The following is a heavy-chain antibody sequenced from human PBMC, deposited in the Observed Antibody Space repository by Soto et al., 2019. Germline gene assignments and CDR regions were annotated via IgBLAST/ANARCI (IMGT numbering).Heavy chain of an antibody. J-gene: IGHJ4*02. Sequence: GGSLRLSCTVSGFAFNNYGINWVRQAPGKGLEWVSSISKSDYTYYSDSVKGRFTISRDNPKNSVSLQMNTLRVEDTAVYYCAREDSIIIPAVSDFRGQGTLVTVS. V-gene: IGHV3-21*01. D-gene: IGHD2-2*01. CDR3: AREDSIIIPAVSDF. CDR1: GFAFNNYG. CDR2: ISKSDYT.